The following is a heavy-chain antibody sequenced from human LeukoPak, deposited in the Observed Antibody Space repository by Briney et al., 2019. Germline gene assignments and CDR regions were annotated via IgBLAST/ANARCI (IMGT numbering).Heavy chain of an antibody. D-gene: IGHD2-21*02. CDR3: ARDPGGDRYDY. CDR2: ISGSGGST. J-gene: IGHJ4*02. Sequence: GGSLRLSCAASGFAFSSYGMSWVRQAPGKGLEWVSAISGSGGSTYYADSVKGRFTISRDNAKNSLYLQMNSLRAEDTAVYYCARDPGGDRYDYWGQGTLVTVSS. V-gene: IGHV3-23*01. CDR1: GFAFSSYG.